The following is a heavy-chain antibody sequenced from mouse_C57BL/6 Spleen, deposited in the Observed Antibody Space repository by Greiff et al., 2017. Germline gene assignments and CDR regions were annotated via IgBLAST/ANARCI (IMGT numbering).Heavy chain of an antibody. D-gene: IGHD1-1*01. J-gene: IGHJ4*01. CDR3: ARKLLNYYAMDY. CDR1: GFTFSDYG. Sequence: EVMLVESGGGLVKPGGSLKLSCAASGFTFSDYGMHWVRQAPEKGLEWVAYISSGSSTIYYADTVKGRFTISRDNAKNTLFLQMTSLKSEDTAMYYCARKLLNYYAMDYWGQGTSVTVSS. V-gene: IGHV5-17*03. CDR2: ISSGSSTI.